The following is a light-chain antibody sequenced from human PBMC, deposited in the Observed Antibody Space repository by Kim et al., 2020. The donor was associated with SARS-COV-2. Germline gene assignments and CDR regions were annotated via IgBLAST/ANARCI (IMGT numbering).Light chain of an antibody. CDR1: QSISNS. Sequence: AAVGDRVTITCRASQSISNSLNWYQQKPGKTPKLLLYAASTLQRGVPSRFSGSGSGTDFTLTISSLQPEDFATYYCQKSNSPPLAFGGGTKVDIK. CDR3: QKSNSPPLA. V-gene: IGKV1-39*01. J-gene: IGKJ4*01. CDR2: AAS.